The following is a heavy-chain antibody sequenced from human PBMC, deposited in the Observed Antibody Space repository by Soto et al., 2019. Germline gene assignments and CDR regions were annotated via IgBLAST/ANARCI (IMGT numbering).Heavy chain of an antibody. CDR1: GDTFNNYD. CDR3: ARAGYFDSRRDFDL. J-gene: IGHJ5*02. Sequence: ASVEVSCKASGDTFNNYDINLVRQATGQRLEWMGWMNPNSGNTGYAQKFQGRVTMTRDTSIHTAYMELSSLRSDDTAIYYCARAGYFDSRRDFDLWGQGTLVTVSS. CDR2: MNPNSGNT. D-gene: IGHD3-9*01. V-gene: IGHV1-8*01.